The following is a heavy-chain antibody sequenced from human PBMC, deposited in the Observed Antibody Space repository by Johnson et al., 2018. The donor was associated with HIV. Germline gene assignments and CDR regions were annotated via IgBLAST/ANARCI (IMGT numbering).Heavy chain of an antibody. CDR2: INWNGGST. J-gene: IGHJ3*02. Sequence: VESGGGVVRPGGSLRLSCAASGFTFDDYGMSWVRQAPGKGLEWVSGINWNGGSTGYVDSVKGRFTISRDSANNTLFLQMNNVRLEDTAVYYCVKGIEEWLNYSALDIWGRGIMYSVSS. CDR1: GFTFDDYG. V-gene: IGHV3-20*04. CDR3: VKGIEEWLNYSALDI. D-gene: IGHD3-3*01.